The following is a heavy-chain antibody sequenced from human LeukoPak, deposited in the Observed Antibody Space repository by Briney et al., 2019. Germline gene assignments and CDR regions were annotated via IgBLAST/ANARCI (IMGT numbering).Heavy chain of an antibody. CDR2: IYWNDDK. CDR1: GFSLNTGGAS. Sequence: SGPTLVNPTQPLTLTCTFSGFSLNTGGASVGWIRQPPGKALEWLALIYWNDDKRYSPSLRNRLTITKDTSKNQVVLTMTNMDPVDTATYFCAHEDSSYYHFAYWGQGALVTVSP. J-gene: IGHJ4*02. CDR3: AHEDSSYYHFAY. V-gene: IGHV2-5*01. D-gene: IGHD3-22*01.